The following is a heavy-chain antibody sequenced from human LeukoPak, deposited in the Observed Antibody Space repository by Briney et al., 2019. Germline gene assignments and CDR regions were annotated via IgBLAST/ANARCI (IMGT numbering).Heavy chain of an antibody. J-gene: IGHJ4*02. Sequence: SETLSLTCAVYAESFSGYYWSWIRQPPGKGLTWIGEINHSGTTNYNPSLQSRVTISLDTSKSQFSLMLSSVTAADTAVYYCARGKYDSGGYYLDYWGQGTLVTVSS. CDR1: AESFSGYY. CDR3: ARGKYDSGGYYLDY. CDR2: INHSGTT. V-gene: IGHV4-34*01. D-gene: IGHD3-22*01.